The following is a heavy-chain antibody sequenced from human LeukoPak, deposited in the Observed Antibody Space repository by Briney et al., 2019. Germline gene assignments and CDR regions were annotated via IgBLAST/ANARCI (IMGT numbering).Heavy chain of an antibody. D-gene: IGHD2-8*02. CDR1: GFTFSTYG. V-gene: IGHV3-23*01. CDR2: ISPSGGEI. J-gene: IGHJ4*02. Sequence: GGTLRLSCAASGFTFSTYGMNWVRQAPGKGLEWVSGISPSGGEIHYADSVRGRFTISRDNSKSTLSLQMNSLRAEDTAIYYCATYRQVLLPFESWGQGTLVTVSS. CDR3: ATYRQVLLPFES.